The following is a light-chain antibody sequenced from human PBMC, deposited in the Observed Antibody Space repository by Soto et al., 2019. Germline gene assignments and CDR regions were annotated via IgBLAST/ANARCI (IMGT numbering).Light chain of an antibody. J-gene: IGLJ2*01. Sequence: QSALTQPASVSGSPGQSITISCTGTSSDVGSYNLVSWYQQHPGKAPKLMLYEGSKRPSGVSNRFSGSKSGNTASLTISGLQAEDEADYYCCSYAGSSTVIIGGGTKLTVL. CDR2: EGS. CDR3: CSYAGSSTVI. V-gene: IGLV2-23*01. CDR1: SSDVGSYNL.